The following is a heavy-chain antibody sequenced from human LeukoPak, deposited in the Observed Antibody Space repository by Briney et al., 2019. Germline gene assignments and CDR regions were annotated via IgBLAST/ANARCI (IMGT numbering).Heavy chain of an antibody. CDR2: INSVGSST. J-gene: IGHJ4*02. V-gene: IGHV3-74*01. CDR1: GFTFSSFW. D-gene: IGHD6-19*01. Sequence: GGSGRLSCAASGFTFSSFWMHWVRQAPGKGLVWVSRINSVGSSTGYADSVKGRFAISRDNAKNTLYLQMNSLRAEDTAVYYCARERTSGWDAFDFWGQRTPVTVSS. CDR3: ARERTSGWDAFDF.